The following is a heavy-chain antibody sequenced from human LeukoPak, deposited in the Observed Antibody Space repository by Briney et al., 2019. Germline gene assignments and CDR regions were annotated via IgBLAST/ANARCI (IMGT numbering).Heavy chain of an antibody. CDR3: AKGARLYYYYGMDV. J-gene: IGHJ6*02. CDR1: GFTFDDYA. V-gene: IGHV3-9*01. CDR2: ISWNSGSI. Sequence: PGRSLSLSCAASGFTFDDYAMHWVRQAPGKGLEWVSGISWNSGSIGYADSVKGRFTISRGNAKNSLYLQMNSLRAEDTALYYCAKGARLYYYYGMDVWGQGTTVTVSS.